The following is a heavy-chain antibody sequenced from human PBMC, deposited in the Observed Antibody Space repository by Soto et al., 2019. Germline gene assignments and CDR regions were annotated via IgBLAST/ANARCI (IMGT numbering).Heavy chain of an antibody. Sequence: SETLSLTCTVSSGSISSYYWSWIRQPPGKGLEWIGYNYYSGSTNYNPSLKSRVTISVDTSKNQFSLKLSSVTAADTFVYYCARVARSVVAATHYFDYWGQGTLVTVSS. J-gene: IGHJ4*02. CDR3: ARVARSVVAATHYFDY. V-gene: IGHV4-59*01. CDR1: SGSISSYY. D-gene: IGHD2-15*01. CDR2: NYYSGST.